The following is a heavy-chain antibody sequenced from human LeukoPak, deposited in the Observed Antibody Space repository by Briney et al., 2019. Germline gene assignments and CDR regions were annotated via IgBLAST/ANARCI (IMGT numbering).Heavy chain of an antibody. CDR2: SSSSGSTI. CDR3: ARNIQSWTTGSLDYYYGMDV. J-gene: IGHJ6*02. D-gene: IGHD4-11*01. Sequence: GGSLRLSCAASGFTFSDYYMSWIRQAPGKGLEWVSYSSSSGSTIYYADSVKGRFTISRDNAKNSLYLQMNSLRAEDTAVYYCARNIQSWTTGSLDYYYGMDVWGQGTTVTVSS. CDR1: GFTFSDYY. V-gene: IGHV3-11*01.